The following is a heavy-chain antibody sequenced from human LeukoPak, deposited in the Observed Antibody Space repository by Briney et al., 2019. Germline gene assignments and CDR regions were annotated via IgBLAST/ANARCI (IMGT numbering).Heavy chain of an antibody. J-gene: IGHJ4*02. V-gene: IGHV4-38-2*02. CDR2: IYHSGST. D-gene: IGHD4-23*01. CDR3: ARDYDYGGNGSFDY. Sequence: SETLSLTCTVSGYSISSGYYWGWIRQPPGKGLEWIGSIYHSGSTYYNPSLKSRVTISVDTSKNQFSLKLSSVTAADTAVYYCARDYDYGGNGSFDYWGQGTLVTVSS. CDR1: GYSISSGYY.